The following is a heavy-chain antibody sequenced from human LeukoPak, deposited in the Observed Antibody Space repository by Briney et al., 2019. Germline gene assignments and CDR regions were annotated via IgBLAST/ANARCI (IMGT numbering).Heavy chain of an antibody. J-gene: IGHJ4*02. CDR2: ISYDGSNK. D-gene: IGHD2-2*01. CDR3: ARECRTKVPAALCYFDY. V-gene: IGHV3-30-3*01. Sequence: GRSLRLSCAASGFTFSSYAMHWVRQAPGKGLEWVAVISYDGSNKYYADSVKGRFTISRDNSKNTLYPQMNSLRAEDTAVYYCARECRTKVPAALCYFDYWGQGTLVTVSS. CDR1: GFTFSSYA.